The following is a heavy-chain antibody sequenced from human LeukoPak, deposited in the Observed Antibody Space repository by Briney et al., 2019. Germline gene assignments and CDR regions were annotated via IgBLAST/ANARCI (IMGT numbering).Heavy chain of an antibody. Sequence: PGGSLRLSCAASGFTFSSYAMSWVRQAPGKGLEWVSAISGSGGSTYYADSVKGPFTISRDNSKNTLYLQMNSLRAEDTAVYYCAKDRSSTVTRFSNYWGQGTLVTVSS. V-gene: IGHV3-23*01. D-gene: IGHD4-17*01. CDR1: GFTFSSYA. CDR2: ISGSGGST. CDR3: AKDRSSTVTRFSNY. J-gene: IGHJ4*02.